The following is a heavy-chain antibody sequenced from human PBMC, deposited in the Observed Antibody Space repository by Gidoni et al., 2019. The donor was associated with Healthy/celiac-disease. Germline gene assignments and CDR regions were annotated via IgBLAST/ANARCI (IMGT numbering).Heavy chain of an antibody. CDR3: AHSSAEYYYMDV. CDR1: GFSLSTRGVG. CDR2: IYWDDDK. Sequence: QITLKESGPTLVKPTQTLTLPCTFSGFSLSTRGVGVGWIRQPPGKALEWLALIYWDDDKRYSPSLKIRLIITKDTSKNQVVLTMTNMDPVDTATYYCAHSSAEYYYMDVWGKGTTVTVSS. V-gene: IGHV2-5*02. J-gene: IGHJ6*03. D-gene: IGHD1-26*01.